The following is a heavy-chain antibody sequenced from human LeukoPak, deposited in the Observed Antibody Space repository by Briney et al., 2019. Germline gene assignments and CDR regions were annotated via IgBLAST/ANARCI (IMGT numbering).Heavy chain of an antibody. D-gene: IGHD6-13*01. CDR1: GFTFSSYA. Sequence: GGSLRLSCAASGFTFSSYAMHWVRQAPGKGLEWVAVISYDGSNKYYADSVKGRFTISRDNSKNTLYLQMNSLRAEDTAVYYCARSIAAASWGQGTLVTVSS. CDR2: ISYDGSNK. J-gene: IGHJ4*02. V-gene: IGHV3-30-3*01. CDR3: ARSIAAAS.